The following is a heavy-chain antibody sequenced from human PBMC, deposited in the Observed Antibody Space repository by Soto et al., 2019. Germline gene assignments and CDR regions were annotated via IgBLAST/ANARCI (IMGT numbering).Heavy chain of an antibody. V-gene: IGHV4-59*01. Sequence: SEPLSLTCFISGGSFSNDYWTWIRQSPGKGLEWIGYIFHSGITDYNPSVKSRVTISIDKSRNLFSLNLTSVTAADTAVYYCARDRYFYDSRGYYRTLDSWGQGTLVTVSS. CDR1: GGSFSNDY. J-gene: IGHJ5*01. CDR2: IFHSGIT. CDR3: ARDRYFYDSRGYYRTLDS. D-gene: IGHD3-22*01.